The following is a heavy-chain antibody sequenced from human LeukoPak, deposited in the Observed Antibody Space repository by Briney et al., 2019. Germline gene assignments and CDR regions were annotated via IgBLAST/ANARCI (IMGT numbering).Heavy chain of an antibody. CDR2: ITYSGST. CDR3: ARERREQLLPPYTRSVTYFDY. J-gene: IGHJ4*02. Sequence: SETLSLTCTVSGGSITNNSYYWGWIRQPPGKGLEWIGSITYSGSTYYNPSLKRRVTISIDTSKNQFSLKLSSVTAADTAVYYCARERREQLLPPYTRSVTYFDYWGQGTLVTVSS. CDR1: GGSITNNSYY. V-gene: IGHV4-39*07. D-gene: IGHD2-2*01.